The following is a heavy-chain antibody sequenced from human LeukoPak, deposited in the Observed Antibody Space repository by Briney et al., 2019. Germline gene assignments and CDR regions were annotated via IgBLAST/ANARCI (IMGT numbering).Heavy chain of an antibody. Sequence: ASVKVSCKASGYTFTGYYMHWVRQAPGQGLEWMGRINPNSGGTNYAQKFQGRVTMTRDTSISTAYMELSRLRSDDMAVYYCARDRGHRAAAGTSSVGATPDYWGQGTLVTVSS. CDR3: ARDRGHRAAAGTSSVGATPDY. CDR1: GYTFTGYY. J-gene: IGHJ4*02. D-gene: IGHD6-13*01. CDR2: INPNSGGT. V-gene: IGHV1-2*06.